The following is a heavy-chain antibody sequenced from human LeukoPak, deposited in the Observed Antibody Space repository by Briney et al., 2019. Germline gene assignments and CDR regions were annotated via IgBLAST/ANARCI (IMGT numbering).Heavy chain of an antibody. V-gene: IGHV1-46*01. Sequence: ASVKVSCKASGYTFTSYYMHWVRQAPGQGLEWMGIINPSGGSTSYAQKFQGRVTMTRDTSTSTVYMELSSLKSEDTAVYYCARGIGWSYYVGYYFDYWGQGTLVTVSS. J-gene: IGHJ4*02. CDR2: INPSGGST. CDR3: ARGIGWSYYVGYYFDY. CDR1: GYTFTSYY. D-gene: IGHD1-26*01.